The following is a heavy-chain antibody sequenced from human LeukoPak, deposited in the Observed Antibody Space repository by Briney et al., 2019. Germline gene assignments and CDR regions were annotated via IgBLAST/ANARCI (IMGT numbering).Heavy chain of an antibody. CDR2: IYSGGST. CDR3: ARVQQWLIPYFDY. Sequence: GGSLRLSCAASGFTVSSNYMSRVRQAPGKGLEWVSVIYSGGSTYYADSVKGRFTISRDNSKNTLYLQMNSLRAEDTAVYYCARVQQWLIPYFDYWGQGTLVTVSS. V-gene: IGHV3-66*01. D-gene: IGHD6-19*01. J-gene: IGHJ4*02. CDR1: GFTVSSNY.